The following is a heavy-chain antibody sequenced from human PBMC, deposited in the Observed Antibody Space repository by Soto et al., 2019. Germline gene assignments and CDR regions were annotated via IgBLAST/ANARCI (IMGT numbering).Heavy chain of an antibody. J-gene: IGHJ4*02. Sequence: EVQLLESGGDLVQPGGSLRLSCAASGLTSSTYAMSWVRQAPGKGLEWVSGISGSGGNTYYADSVKGRFTISRDNSKNTLYLQMNSLRAEDTALYYCARDSAYGGDWGEDDSWGQGTLVTVSS. D-gene: IGHD2-21*02. CDR1: GLTSSTYA. CDR3: ARDSAYGGDWGEDDS. CDR2: ISGSGGNT. V-gene: IGHV3-23*01.